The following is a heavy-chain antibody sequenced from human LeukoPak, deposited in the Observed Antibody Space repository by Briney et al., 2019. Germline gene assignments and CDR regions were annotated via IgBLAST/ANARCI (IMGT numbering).Heavy chain of an antibody. Sequence: SETLSLTCTVSGGSISSSSYCWGWIRQPPGKGLEWIGSIYYSGSTYYNPSLKSRVTISVDTSKNQFSLKLSSVTAADTAVYYCARHGGGSYPNWFDPWGQGTLVTVSS. CDR1: GGSISSSSYC. D-gene: IGHD1-26*01. CDR3: ARHGGGSYPNWFDP. CDR2: IYYSGST. J-gene: IGHJ5*02. V-gene: IGHV4-39*01.